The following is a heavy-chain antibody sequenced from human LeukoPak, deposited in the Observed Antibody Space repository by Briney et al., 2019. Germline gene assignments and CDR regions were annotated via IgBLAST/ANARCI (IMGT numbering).Heavy chain of an antibody. D-gene: IGHD6-6*01. CDR1: GFTFSSYG. CDR2: ISYDGSNK. J-gene: IGHJ4*02. V-gene: IGHV3-30*18. Sequence: GGSLRLSCAASGFTFSSYGMHWVRQAPGKGLEWVAVISYDGSNKYYADSVKGRFTISRDNSKNTLYLQMNSLRAEDTAVYYCAKVGLQLGFDYWGQGTLVTVSS. CDR3: AKVGLQLGFDY.